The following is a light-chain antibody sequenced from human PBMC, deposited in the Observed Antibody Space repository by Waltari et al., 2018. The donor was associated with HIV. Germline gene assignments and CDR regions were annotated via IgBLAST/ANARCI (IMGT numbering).Light chain of an antibody. CDR1: ALPKKY. CDR3: YSTDSSGFGV. J-gene: IGLJ2*01. Sequence: SSELTQPPSVSGSPGQTARTTCPGDALPKKYAYWYQQKSGQAPVLVIDEDSKRPSGIPDRLSGSRSGTMATLTISGAQVEDEGDYHCYSTDSSGFGVFGGGTKLTVL. V-gene: IGLV3-10*01. CDR2: EDS.